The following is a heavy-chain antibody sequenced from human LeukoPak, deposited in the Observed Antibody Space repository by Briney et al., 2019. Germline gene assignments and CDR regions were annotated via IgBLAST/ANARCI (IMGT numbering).Heavy chain of an antibody. V-gene: IGHV1-18*01. D-gene: IGHD3-3*01. J-gene: IGHJ3*02. CDR2: ISAYNGNT. CDR1: GYTFTNYG. Sequence: ASVKVSCKASGYTFTNYGISWVRQAPGQGLEWMGWISAYNGNTNYAQKLQGRVTMTTDTSTSTAYMELRSLRSDDTAVYYCARDRVTYYDFWSGYSRRGNAFGIWGQGTMVTVSS. CDR3: ARDRVTYYDFWSGYSRRGNAFGI.